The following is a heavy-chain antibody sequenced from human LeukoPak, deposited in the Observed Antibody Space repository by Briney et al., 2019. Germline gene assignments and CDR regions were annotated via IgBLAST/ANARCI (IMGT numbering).Heavy chain of an antibody. D-gene: IGHD2-8*02. CDR2: INIYKGNT. CDR1: GYTFSSYG. Sequence: ASVKVSCKGSGYTFSSYGITWVRQAPGQGLEWMGWINIYKGNTNYAQKLQGRVTMTADTSTTTAYMELRSLRSDDTAVYYCARDPRHCRDGVCYPVPTYWGQGTLVTVSS. CDR3: ARDPRHCRDGVCYPVPTY. J-gene: IGHJ4*02. V-gene: IGHV1-18*01.